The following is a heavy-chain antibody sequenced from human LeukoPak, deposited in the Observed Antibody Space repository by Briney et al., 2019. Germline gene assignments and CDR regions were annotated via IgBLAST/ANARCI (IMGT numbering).Heavy chain of an antibody. Sequence: GGSLRLSCAASGFTFSSYAMHWVRQASGKGLEWVAVISYDGSNKYYADSVKGRFTISRDNSKNTLYLQMNSLRAEDTAVYYCARDHKYSSGRFDPWGQGTLVTVSS. V-gene: IGHV3-30-3*01. CDR1: GFTFSSYA. CDR2: ISYDGSNK. CDR3: ARDHKYSSGRFDP. D-gene: IGHD6-25*01. J-gene: IGHJ5*02.